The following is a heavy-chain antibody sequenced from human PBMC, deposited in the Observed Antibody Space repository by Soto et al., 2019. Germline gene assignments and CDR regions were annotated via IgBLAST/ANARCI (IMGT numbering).Heavy chain of an antibody. CDR3: IRGGVLYGLDV. CDR1: GVTFSNYW. D-gene: IGHD2-8*01. Sequence: EEQLVESGGDLVQPGGSLTLSCAVSGVTFSNYWMHWVRQAPGEGLAWVSQINGDGRSATYADSVRGRFTISRDNAKNTRYLQMNSLSAEDTAVYYCIRGGVLYGLDVWGQGTSVPVSS. CDR2: INGDGRSA. V-gene: IGHV3-74*01. J-gene: IGHJ6*02.